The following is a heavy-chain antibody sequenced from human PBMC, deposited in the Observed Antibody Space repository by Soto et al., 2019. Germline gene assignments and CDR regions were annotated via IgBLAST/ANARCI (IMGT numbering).Heavy chain of an antibody. V-gene: IGHV3-11*06. CDR2: ISTTGSYT. CDR1: GFIFSDYY. Sequence: PGGSLRLSCAASGFIFSDYYMSWIRQAPGKGLEWLSHISTTGSYTNYTDSVKGRFTISRDNSKNTLYLQMNSLRAEDTAVYHCVKAEGENSGYDYIFDYWGRGTLVTVSS. CDR3: VKAEGENSGYDYIFDY. D-gene: IGHD5-12*01. J-gene: IGHJ4*02.